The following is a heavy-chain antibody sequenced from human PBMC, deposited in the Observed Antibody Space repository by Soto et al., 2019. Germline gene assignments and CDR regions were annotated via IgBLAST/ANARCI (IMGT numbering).Heavy chain of an antibody. CDR2: INHSGST. CDR1: GGSFSGYY. D-gene: IGHD2-2*01. V-gene: IGHV4-34*01. CDR3: ARGEAYCSRTSCYGYYYYYYMKV. Sequence: SETLSLTCAVYGGSFSGYYWSWIRQPPGKGLEWIGEINHSGSTDYNPSLKSRVTISVDTSKNQFSLKLSSVTAADTAVYYCARGEAYCSRTSCYGYYYYYYMKVWGKGTRVTGSS. J-gene: IGHJ6*03.